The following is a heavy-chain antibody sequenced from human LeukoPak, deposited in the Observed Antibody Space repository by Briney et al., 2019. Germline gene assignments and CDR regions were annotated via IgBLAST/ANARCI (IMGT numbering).Heavy chain of an antibody. CDR2: ISYDGTNK. Sequence: PGGALRLSCAASGFTFSSYAMHWVRQAPGKGLEWVAVISYDGTNKYYADSVKGRFTISRDNFTNTLYMQMNSLRAEDTAVYYCARSEFGSTSYPYYYYYYMDVWGKGTTVTVSS. CDR1: GFTFSSYA. J-gene: IGHJ6*03. V-gene: IGHV3-30*04. D-gene: IGHD2-2*01. CDR3: ARSEFGSTSYPYYYYYYMDV.